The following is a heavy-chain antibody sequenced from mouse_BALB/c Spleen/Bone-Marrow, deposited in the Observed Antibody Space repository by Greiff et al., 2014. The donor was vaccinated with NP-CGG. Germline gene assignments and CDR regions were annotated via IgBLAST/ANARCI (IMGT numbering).Heavy chain of an antibody. V-gene: IGHV1-18*01. CDR2: INPYNGGT. CDR1: GYSFTGYT. D-gene: IGHD1-1*01. CDR3: ARGYYGFSYGFAY. Sequence: VQLKESGPELVKPGASMKISCKASGYSFTGYTMNWVKQSHGKNLEWIGLINPYNGGTSYNQKFKGKATLTVDKSSSTAYMELLSLTSEDSAVYYCARGYYGFSYGFAYWGQGTLVTVSA. J-gene: IGHJ3*01.